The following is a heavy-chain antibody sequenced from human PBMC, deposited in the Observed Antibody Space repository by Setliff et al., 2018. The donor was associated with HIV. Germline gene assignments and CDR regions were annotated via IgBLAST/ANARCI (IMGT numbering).Heavy chain of an antibody. CDR3: ARVRFXSSGALSY. J-gene: IGHJ4*02. CDR1: GFTFRNYL. Sequence: GGSLRLSCSGSGFTFRNYLMTWVRQTPGKGLEWGANINREATEMSYVDSVKGRFTVSRDNAGGSMFLQMSGLRPEDSGLYFCARVRFXSSGALSYWGQGTLVTVSS. D-gene: IGHD3-16*01. CDR2: INREATEM. V-gene: IGHV3-7*01.